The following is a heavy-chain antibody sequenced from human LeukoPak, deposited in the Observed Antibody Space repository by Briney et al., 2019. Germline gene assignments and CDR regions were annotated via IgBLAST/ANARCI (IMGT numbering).Heavy chain of an antibody. CDR2: IYYSGST. CDR3: AREPYDYYDSTGDAFDI. J-gene: IGHJ3*02. CDR1: GGSISSYY. V-gene: IGHV4-59*01. D-gene: IGHD3-22*01. Sequence: SGTLSLTCTVSGGSISSYYWSWIRQPPGKGLEWIGYIYYSGSTNYNPSLKSRVTISVDTSKNQFSLKLSSVTAADTAVYYCAREPYDYYDSTGDAFDIWGQGTMVTVSS.